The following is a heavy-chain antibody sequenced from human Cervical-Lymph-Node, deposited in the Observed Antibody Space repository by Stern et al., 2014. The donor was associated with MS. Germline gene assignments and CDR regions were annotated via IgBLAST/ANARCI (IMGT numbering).Heavy chain of an antibody. CDR3: ARMYSGWFDY. V-gene: IGHV4-4*02. D-gene: IGHD3-10*01. Sequence: QVQLQESGPGLVKPSGTLSLTCAVSGDSISSSNWWSWVRQPPGKGLEWVGEIYHSGSTNYSPSLKSRVIISIDKSNNQFFLKLTSVTAADTAFYYCARMYSGWFDYWGQGAPVTVSS. CDR1: GDSISSSNW. J-gene: IGHJ4*02. CDR2: IYHSGST.